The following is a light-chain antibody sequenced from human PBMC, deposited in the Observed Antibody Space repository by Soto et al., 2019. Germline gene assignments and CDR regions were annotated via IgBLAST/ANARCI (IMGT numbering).Light chain of an antibody. CDR3: LQYNSYPWT. CDR1: QSFSTW. Sequence: DIQMTQSPSTLSASVGDRVTITCRASQSFSTWLAWYQQKPGKAPKLLIYKASNLESGVPSRFSGSGSGTEFTLTISSLQPDDFAPYYCLQYNSYPWTFGQGTKLEIK. CDR2: KAS. J-gene: IGKJ2*02. V-gene: IGKV1-5*03.